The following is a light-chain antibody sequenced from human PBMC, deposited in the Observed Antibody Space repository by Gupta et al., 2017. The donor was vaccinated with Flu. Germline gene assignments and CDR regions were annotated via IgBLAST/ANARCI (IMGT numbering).Light chain of an antibody. V-gene: IGKV1-39*01. Sequence: GDKFTITCRASQSISSYLNWYQQKPGKAPKLLIYAASSLQSGVPSRFSGSGSGTDFTLTISSLQPEDFATYYCQQSYSTPRTFGQGTKVEIK. CDR2: AAS. CDR1: QSISSY. CDR3: QQSYSTPRT. J-gene: IGKJ1*01.